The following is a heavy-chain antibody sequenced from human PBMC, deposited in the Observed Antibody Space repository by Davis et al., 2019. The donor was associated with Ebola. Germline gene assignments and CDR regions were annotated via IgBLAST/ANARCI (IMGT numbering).Heavy chain of an antibody. Sequence: GESLKISCAASGFTFSSYAMSWVRQAPGKGLEWVAVISYDGDSKYYADSVKGRFSVSRDHSKNTLYLQMNSLRVEDTAVYCCAKDLRGGSSWKYGMDVWGQGTTVSVSS. D-gene: IGHD6-13*01. V-gene: IGHV3-30*18. CDR2: ISYDGDSK. CDR3: AKDLRGGSSWKYGMDV. J-gene: IGHJ6*02. CDR1: GFTFSSYA.